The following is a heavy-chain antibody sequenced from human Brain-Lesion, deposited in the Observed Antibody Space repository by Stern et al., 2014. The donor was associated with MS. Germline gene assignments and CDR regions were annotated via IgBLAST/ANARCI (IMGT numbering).Heavy chain of an antibody. Sequence: QMQLVQSGPEVKKPGTSVKVSCKASGFTFTSSAVQWVRQARGQPLEWIGWIVVGSGNTNYAQKFQERVTITRDMSTSTAYMELSSLRSEDTAVYYCAADPTTGSSSWYYIPNWFDPWGQGTLVTVSS. D-gene: IGHD6-13*01. CDR3: AADPTTGSSSWYYIPNWFDP. V-gene: IGHV1-58*01. CDR2: IVVGSGNT. J-gene: IGHJ5*02. CDR1: GFTFTSSA.